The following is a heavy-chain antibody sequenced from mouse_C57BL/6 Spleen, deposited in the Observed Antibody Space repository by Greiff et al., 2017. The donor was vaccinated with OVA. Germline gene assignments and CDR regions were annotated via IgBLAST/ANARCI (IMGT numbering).Heavy chain of an antibody. V-gene: IGHV1-64*01. CDR2: IHPNSGST. Sequence: VQLQQPGAELVKPGASVKLSCKASGYTFTSYWMHWVKQRPGQGLEWIGMIHPNSGSTNYNEKFKSKATLTVDKSSSTAYMQLSSLTSEDSAVYYCAIYYDYDWFAYWGQGTLVTVSA. CDR1: GYTFTSYW. CDR3: AIYYDYDWFAY. D-gene: IGHD2-4*01. J-gene: IGHJ3*01.